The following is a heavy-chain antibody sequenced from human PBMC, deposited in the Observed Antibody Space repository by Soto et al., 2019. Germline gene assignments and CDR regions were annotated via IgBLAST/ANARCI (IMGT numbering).Heavy chain of an antibody. Sequence: HLQLEESGPGLVKPSETLSLTCTVSGGSVSNNTYYWGWIRQPPGKGLEWIGSIYSSGSTNYHPSLKSRFTISLNTSKNDVSLKLTSVTAADTAVYYCWRTPDVLTGYYAAFYIWGQGTAVTVSS. CDR3: WRTPDVLTGYYAAFYI. D-gene: IGHD3-9*01. V-gene: IGHV4-39*01. CDR2: IYSSGST. J-gene: IGHJ3*02. CDR1: GGSVSNNTYY.